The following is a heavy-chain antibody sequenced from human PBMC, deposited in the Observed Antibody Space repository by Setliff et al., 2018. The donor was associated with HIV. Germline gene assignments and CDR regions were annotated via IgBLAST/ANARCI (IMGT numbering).Heavy chain of an antibody. D-gene: IGHD6-13*01. CDR2: MYHGAST. J-gene: IGHJ4*02. Sequence: PSETLSLTCAVSGYAISSGYYGGWIRQTPEKGLEWIGSMYHGASTYYNPSLKSRVTISVDTSKNQFSLKLTSMTAADTAIYYCAIGYRYGQGCFDYWGQGTRVTVSS. CDR1: GYAISSGYY. V-gene: IGHV4-38-2*01. CDR3: AIGYRYGQGCFDY.